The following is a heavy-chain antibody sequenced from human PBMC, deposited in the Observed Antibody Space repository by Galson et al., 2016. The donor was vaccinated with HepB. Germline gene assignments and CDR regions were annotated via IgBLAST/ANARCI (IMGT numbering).Heavy chain of an antibody. CDR3: ARMTGRLIGSRGYYRDAFDV. V-gene: IGHV2-70*04. Sequence: PALVKPTQTLTLTCSFSGFSLTTSGMRVSWIRQPPGKALEWLARIDWDDDKFYNTSLKTRLTISKDTSKNQVALTMTNMDPVDTATYYCARMTGRLIGSRGYYRDAFDVWGQGTEVIVSS. CDR2: IDWDDDK. D-gene: IGHD3-22*01. J-gene: IGHJ3*01. CDR1: GFSLTTSGMR.